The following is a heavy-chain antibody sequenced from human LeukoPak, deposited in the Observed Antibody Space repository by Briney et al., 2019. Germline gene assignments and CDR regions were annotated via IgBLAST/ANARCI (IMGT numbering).Heavy chain of an antibody. V-gene: IGHV4-34*01. D-gene: IGHD1/OR15-1a*01. Sequence: SETLSLTCAGYGGSFSGYYWSWIRQPPGKGLEGIGSIYYSGSTYYNPSLKSRVTISVDTSKNQFSLKLRSVTAADTAVYYCARQQPASDLWGRGTLVTVSS. CDR3: ARQQPASDL. CDR2: IYYSGST. J-gene: IGHJ2*01. CDR1: GGSFSGYY.